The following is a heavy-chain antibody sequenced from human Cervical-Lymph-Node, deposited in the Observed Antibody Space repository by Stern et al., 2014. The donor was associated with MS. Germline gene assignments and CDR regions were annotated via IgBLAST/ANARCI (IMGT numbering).Heavy chain of an antibody. D-gene: IGHD2-15*01. Sequence: VQLVESGGGVVQPGRSLRLSCAASGFALRSYGMHWVRQAPGKGLEWVADISNDGNDKYYAEAVKGRLSISRDNSNDTTSLPLNSLKTEDTAVYDCAKDRLFCSGGGCSAMDVWGQGTTVTVSS. J-gene: IGHJ6*02. CDR2: ISNDGNDK. CDR1: GFALRSYG. V-gene: IGHV3-30*18. CDR3: AKDRLFCSGGGCSAMDV.